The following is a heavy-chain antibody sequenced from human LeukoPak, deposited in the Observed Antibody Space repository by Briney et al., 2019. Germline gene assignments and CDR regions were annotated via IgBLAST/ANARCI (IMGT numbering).Heavy chain of an antibody. CDR2: ISGSGDGT. Sequence: GGSLMLSWTASGFNFRIYGMHWVRQAPGKGLEWVSAISGSGDGTYYADSVKGRFTISRDNSKNTLYLQMNSLRAEDTALYYCASAGPDPYPFDYWGQGTLVTVSS. CDR1: GFNFRIYG. J-gene: IGHJ4*02. CDR3: ASAGPDPYPFDY. V-gene: IGHV3-23*01. D-gene: IGHD2-2*02.